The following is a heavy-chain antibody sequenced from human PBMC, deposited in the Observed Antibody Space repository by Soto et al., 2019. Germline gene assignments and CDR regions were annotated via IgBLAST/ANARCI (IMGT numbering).Heavy chain of an antibody. J-gene: IGHJ4*02. V-gene: IGHV4-59*08. CDR1: GGSISSYY. D-gene: IGHD6-19*01. CDR3: ARHLGRAVAGFDY. CDR2: IYYSGST. Sequence: PSETLSLTCTVSGGSISSYYWSWIRQPPGKGLEWIGYIYYSGSTNCNPSLKSRVTISVDTSKNQFSLKLSSVTAADTAVYYCARHLGRAVAGFDYWGQGTLVTVSS.